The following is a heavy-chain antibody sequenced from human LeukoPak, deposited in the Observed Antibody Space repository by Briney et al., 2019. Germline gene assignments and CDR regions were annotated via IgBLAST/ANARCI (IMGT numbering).Heavy chain of an antibody. CDR3: ERGVAVATDAVDI. J-gene: IGHJ3*02. CDR1: GGSISSSNW. CDR2: IYHSGST. V-gene: IGHV4-4*02. D-gene: IGHD6-19*01. Sequence: SGTLSLTCAVSGGSISSSNWWSWVRQPPGKGLEWIGEIYHSGSTNYNPSLKSRVTISVDEPKNQISLKLSSVTAADTAVNYCERGVAVATDAVDIWGQGTMVTVSS.